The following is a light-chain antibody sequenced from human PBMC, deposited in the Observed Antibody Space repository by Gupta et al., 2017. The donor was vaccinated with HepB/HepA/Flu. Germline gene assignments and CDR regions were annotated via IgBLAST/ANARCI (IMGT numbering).Light chain of an antibody. J-gene: IGKJ1*01. Sequence: DIVMNQSPDSLAVSLGERATINCKSSQSVLYSSDNKNYLAWYQQKLGQPPKLLIYWASTRESGVPDRFSGSGSGTDFTLTISSLQAEDVAVYYCQQYYSTPRTFGQGTKVEIK. CDR2: WAS. CDR3: QQYYSTPRT. V-gene: IGKV4-1*01. CDR1: QSVLYSSDNKNY.